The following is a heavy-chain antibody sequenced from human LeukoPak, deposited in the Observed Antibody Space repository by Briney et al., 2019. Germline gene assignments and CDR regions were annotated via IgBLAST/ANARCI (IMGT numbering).Heavy chain of an antibody. CDR1: GFTFSKYG. V-gene: IGHV3-30*18. Sequence: GGSLRLSCVASGFTFSKYGMHWVRQAPGKGLEWVAVISYDGNDKYYADSVKGRFTISRDNSKNTLYLQMNSLRAEDTAVYYCAKDGYHKTAFDYWGQGTLVTVSS. J-gene: IGHJ4*02. CDR3: AKDGYHKTAFDY. D-gene: IGHD5-12*01. CDR2: ISYDGNDK.